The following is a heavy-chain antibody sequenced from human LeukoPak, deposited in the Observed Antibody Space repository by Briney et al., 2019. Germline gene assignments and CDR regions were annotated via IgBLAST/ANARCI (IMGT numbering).Heavy chain of an antibody. J-gene: IGHJ5*02. Sequence: PSETLSLTCTVSGGSIITYYWTWIRQPPGKGLEWIGYITYSGRTDYNPSLKSRVAISLDTSNNQFSLTLSSVTAADTAVYYCAKWGYYFDSSAYVAPTDASWGQGILVTVSS. V-gene: IGHV4-59*01. CDR2: ITYSGRT. CDR3: AKWGYYFDSSAYVAPTDAS. D-gene: IGHD3-22*01. CDR1: GGSIITYY.